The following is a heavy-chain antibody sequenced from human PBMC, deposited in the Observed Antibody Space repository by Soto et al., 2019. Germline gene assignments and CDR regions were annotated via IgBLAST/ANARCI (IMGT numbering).Heavy chain of an antibody. Sequence: ASVKVSCKASGYTFTSYYMHWVRQAPGQGLEWMGIINPSGGSTSYAQKFQGRVTMTRDTSTSTVYMELSSLRSEDTAVYYCARDLRYNSDGRLPSYAGYWGQGTMVTVSS. CDR3: ARDLRYNSDGRLPSYAGY. CDR1: GYTFTSYY. J-gene: IGHJ4*02. CDR2: INPSGGST. V-gene: IGHV1-46*03. D-gene: IGHD3-16*02.